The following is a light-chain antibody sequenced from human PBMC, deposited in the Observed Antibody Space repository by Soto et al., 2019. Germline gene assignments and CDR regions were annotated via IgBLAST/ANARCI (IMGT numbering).Light chain of an antibody. CDR3: QQYNSYRT. Sequence: DIQMTQSPSTLSGSVGDRVTITCRASQTISSWLAWYQQKPGKAPKLLIYDASNLETGVPSRFSGSGSGTEFTLTISSLQPDDFATYYCQQYNSYRTFGQGTKVDI. J-gene: IGKJ1*01. CDR2: DAS. V-gene: IGKV1-5*01. CDR1: QTISSW.